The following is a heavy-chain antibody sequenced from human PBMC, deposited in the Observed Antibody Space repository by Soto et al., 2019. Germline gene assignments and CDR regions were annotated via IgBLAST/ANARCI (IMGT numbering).Heavy chain of an antibody. CDR2: IYWDDDK. J-gene: IGHJ3*02. CDR1: GFSLSTSGVG. Sequence: QITLKESGPTLVKPTQTLTLTCTFSGFSLSTSGVGVGWIRQPPGKALEWLALIYWDDDKRYSPSLKSRLTITKDTSKNQVVLTMTNMDPVDTATYYCAHGHQSYYYDSSGYPDAFDIWGQGTMVTVSS. CDR3: AHGHQSYYYDSSGYPDAFDI. D-gene: IGHD3-22*01. V-gene: IGHV2-5*02.